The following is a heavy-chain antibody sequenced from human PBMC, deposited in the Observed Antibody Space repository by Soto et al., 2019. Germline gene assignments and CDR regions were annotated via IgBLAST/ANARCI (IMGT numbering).Heavy chain of an antibody. Sequence: ASVKVSCKASGYTFTGYYMHWVRQAPGQGLEWMGWINPNSGGTNYAQKFQGWVTMTRDTSISTAYMELSRLRSDDTAVYYCATSGQMVAATPHAFDIRGQGTIVTVSS. V-gene: IGHV1-2*04. D-gene: IGHD2-15*01. CDR3: ATSGQMVAATPHAFDI. CDR1: GYTFTGYY. CDR2: INPNSGGT. J-gene: IGHJ3*02.